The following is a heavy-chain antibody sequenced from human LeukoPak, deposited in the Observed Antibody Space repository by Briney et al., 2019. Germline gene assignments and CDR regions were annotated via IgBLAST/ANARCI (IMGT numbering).Heavy chain of an antibody. D-gene: IGHD3-10*01. J-gene: IGHJ4*02. V-gene: IGHV1-69*04. CDR2: TIPILGIA. CDR3: ARTEIYGSGSYYPDY. CDR1: GGTFSSYA. Sequence: GASMKVSCKASGGTFSSYAISWVRQAPGQGLEWMGRTIPILGIANYAQKFQGRVTITADKSTSTAYMELSSLRSEDTAVYYCARTEIYGSGSYYPDYWGQGTLVTVSS.